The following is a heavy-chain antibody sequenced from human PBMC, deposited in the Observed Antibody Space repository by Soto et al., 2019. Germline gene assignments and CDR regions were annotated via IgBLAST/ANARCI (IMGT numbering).Heavy chain of an antibody. Sequence: PSETLSLTCTVSGGSISSYYWSWIRQPPGRGLEWIGYIYYSASTNYNPSLKSRVTISVDTSKNQLSLKLSSVTAADTAVYYCARHSVYCGGDCTIFDYWGQGTLVTVSS. V-gene: IGHV4-59*08. CDR2: IYYSAST. CDR1: GGSISSYY. CDR3: ARHSVYCGGDCTIFDY. J-gene: IGHJ4*02. D-gene: IGHD2-21*02.